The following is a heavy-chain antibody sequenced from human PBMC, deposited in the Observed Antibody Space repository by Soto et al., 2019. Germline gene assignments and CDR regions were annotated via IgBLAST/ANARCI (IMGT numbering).Heavy chain of an antibody. D-gene: IGHD3-22*01. CDR2: IIYSGTT. CDR1: GGSINNYY. V-gene: IGHV4-59*01. CDR3: ARVADSSGYPLDY. J-gene: IGHJ4*02. Sequence: PSETLSLTCTVSGGSINNYYWSRIRQPPGKRLEWIGYIIYSGTTNYNPSLKSRVTISVDRSKNQFSLKLSSVTAADTAVYYCARVADSSGYPLDYWGQGTLVTVSS.